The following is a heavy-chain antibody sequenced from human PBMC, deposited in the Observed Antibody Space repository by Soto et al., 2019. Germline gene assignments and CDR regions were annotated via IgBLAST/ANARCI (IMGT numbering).Heavy chain of an antibody. CDR1: GFTFSSYA. V-gene: IGHV3-23*01. CDR3: ASSVWSGYYIVEYFQH. J-gene: IGHJ1*01. CDR2: ISGSGGST. Sequence: PGGSLRLSCAASGFTFSSYAMSWVRQAPGKGLEWVSAISGSGGSTYYADSVKGRFTTSRDNSKNTLYLQMNSLRAEDTAVYYCASSVWSGYYIVEYFQHWGQGILVTVS. D-gene: IGHD3-3*01.